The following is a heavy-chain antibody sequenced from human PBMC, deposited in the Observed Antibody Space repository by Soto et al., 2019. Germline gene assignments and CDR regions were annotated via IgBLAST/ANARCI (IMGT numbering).Heavy chain of an antibody. V-gene: IGHV1-69*13. CDR1: GGTFSSYA. CDR2: IIPIFGTA. CDR3: ARERNYSGSYSAFDI. J-gene: IGHJ3*02. Sequence: ASVKVSCKASGGTFSSYAMSWVRQAPGQGLEWMGGIIPIFGTANYAQKFQGRVTITADESTSTAYMELSSLRSEDTAVYYCARERNYSGSYSAFDIWGQGTMVTVSS. D-gene: IGHD1-26*01.